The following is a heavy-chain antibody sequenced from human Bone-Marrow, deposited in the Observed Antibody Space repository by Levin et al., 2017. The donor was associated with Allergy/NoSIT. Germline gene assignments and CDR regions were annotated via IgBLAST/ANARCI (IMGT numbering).Heavy chain of an antibody. CDR1: GFTFSSYG. CDR3: AKPYIPPDCSSTSCYAAAPSTPVDP. D-gene: IGHD2-2*01. V-gene: IGHV3-30*18. CDR2: ISYDGSNK. Sequence: AGGSLRLSCAASGFTFSSYGMHWVRQAPGKGLEWVAVISYDGSNKYYADSVKGRFTISRDNSKNTLYLQMNSLRAEDTAVYYCAKPYIPPDCSSTSCYAAAPSTPVDPWGQGTLVTVSS. J-gene: IGHJ5*02.